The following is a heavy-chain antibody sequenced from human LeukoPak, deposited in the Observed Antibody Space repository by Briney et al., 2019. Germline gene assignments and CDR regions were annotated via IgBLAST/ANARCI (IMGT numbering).Heavy chain of an antibody. J-gene: IGHJ4*02. Sequence: GGSLRLSCAASGFTFSSYWMHWVRQAPGKGLVWVSRINSDGSSTSYADSVKGRFTISRDNAKNTLYLQMNSLRAEDTAVCYCARGPRAYSSGYYYPFDYWGQGTLVTVSS. CDR3: ARGPRAYSSGYYYPFDY. CDR1: GFTFSSYW. V-gene: IGHV3-74*01. CDR2: INSDGSST. D-gene: IGHD3-22*01.